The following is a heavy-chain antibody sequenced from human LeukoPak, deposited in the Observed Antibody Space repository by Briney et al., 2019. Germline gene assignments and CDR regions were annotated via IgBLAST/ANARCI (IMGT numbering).Heavy chain of an antibody. CDR1: GGSISSSSYY. V-gene: IGHV4-39*07. J-gene: IGHJ4*02. D-gene: IGHD3-22*01. CDR2: INHSGST. CDR3: ARIDHSGYQPIDY. Sequence: PSETLSLTCTVSGGSISSSSYYWSWIRQPPGKGLEWIGEINHSGSTNYNPSLKSRVTISVDTSKNQFSLKLSSVTAADTAVYYCARIDHSGYQPIDYWGQGTLVTVSS.